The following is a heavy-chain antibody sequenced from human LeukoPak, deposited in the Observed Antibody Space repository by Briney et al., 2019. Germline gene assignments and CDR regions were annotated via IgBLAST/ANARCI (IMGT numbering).Heavy chain of an antibody. D-gene: IGHD3-10*01. Sequence: GASVKVSCKASGGTFSSYAISWVRQTPGQGLEWMGGIIPIFGTANYAQKFQGRVTITADESTSTAYMELSSLRSEDTAVYYCASPITMVRGVMDYYYYMDVWGKGTTVTVSS. J-gene: IGHJ6*03. CDR1: GGTFSSYA. V-gene: IGHV1-69*13. CDR2: IIPIFGTA. CDR3: ASPITMVRGVMDYYYYMDV.